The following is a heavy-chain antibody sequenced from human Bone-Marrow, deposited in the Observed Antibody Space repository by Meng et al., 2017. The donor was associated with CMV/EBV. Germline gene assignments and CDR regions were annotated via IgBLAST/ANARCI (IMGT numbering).Heavy chain of an antibody. CDR3: ARDLATVTGSRFDY. D-gene: IGHD4-17*01. Sequence: GESLRLSCAASGFTFSSYGMHWVRQAPGKGLEWVAFIRYDGSNKYYADSVKGRFTISRDNSKNTLYLQMNSLRAEDTSLYYCARDLATVTGSRFDYWGQGTLVTVSS. V-gene: IGHV3-30*02. CDR2: IRYDGSNK. CDR1: GFTFSSYG. J-gene: IGHJ4*02.